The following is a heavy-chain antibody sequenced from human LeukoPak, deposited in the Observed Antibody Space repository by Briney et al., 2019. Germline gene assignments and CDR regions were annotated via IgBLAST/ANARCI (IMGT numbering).Heavy chain of an antibody. D-gene: IGHD3-22*01. CDR1: GFTFSNFG. V-gene: IGHV3-30*02. Sequence: GGSLRPSCAASGFTFSNFGMHWVRQAPGKGLEWVAFILYDGSNKYHADSVKGRFTISRDNSKNTLYLQMNGLRAEDTAVYYCAKSDSSGYSEDYWGQGTLVTVSS. CDR2: ILYDGSNK. J-gene: IGHJ4*02. CDR3: AKSDSSGYSEDY.